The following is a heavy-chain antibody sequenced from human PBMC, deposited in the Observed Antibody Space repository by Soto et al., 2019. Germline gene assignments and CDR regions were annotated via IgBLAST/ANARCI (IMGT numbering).Heavy chain of an antibody. J-gene: IGHJ4*02. V-gene: IGHV3-11*01. Sequence: PGGSLRLSCAASGFSFRDYFMSWIRQAPGKGLEWVSYIGPYGNSIYYADSVKGRFTISRDDAKKSLYLHMNGLRAEDTAVYYCARDDYTYGVYWGQGSLVTVSS. CDR1: GFSFRDYF. CDR2: IGPYGNSI. CDR3: ARDDYTYGVY. D-gene: IGHD3-3*01.